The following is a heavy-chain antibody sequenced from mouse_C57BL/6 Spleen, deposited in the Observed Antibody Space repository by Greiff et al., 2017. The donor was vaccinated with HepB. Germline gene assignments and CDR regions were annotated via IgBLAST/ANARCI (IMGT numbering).Heavy chain of an antibody. D-gene: IGHD1-1*01. V-gene: IGHV1-26*01. Sequence: VQLQQSGPELVKPGASVKISCKASGYTFTDYYMNWVKQSHGKSLEWIGDINPNNGGTSYNQKFKGKATLTVDKSSSTAYMELRSLTSEDSAVYYCARGGHYGSSYVGYFDYWGQGTTLTVSS. CDR3: ARGGHYGSSYVGYFDY. CDR1: GYTFTDYY. J-gene: IGHJ2*01. CDR2: INPNNGGT.